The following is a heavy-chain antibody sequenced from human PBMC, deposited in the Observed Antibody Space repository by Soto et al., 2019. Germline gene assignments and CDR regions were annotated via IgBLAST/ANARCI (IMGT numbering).Heavy chain of an antibody. CDR3: ARGRIAAADFDY. CDR1: GYTFTSYA. V-gene: IGHV1-3*01. CDR2: INAGNGNT. D-gene: IGHD6-13*01. J-gene: IGHJ4*02. Sequence: ASVKVSCKASGYTFTSYAMHWVRQAPGQRLEWMGWINAGNGNTKYSQKFQGRVTITRDTSASTAYMELSSLRSEDTAVYYCARGRIAAADFDYWGQGTRVTVSS.